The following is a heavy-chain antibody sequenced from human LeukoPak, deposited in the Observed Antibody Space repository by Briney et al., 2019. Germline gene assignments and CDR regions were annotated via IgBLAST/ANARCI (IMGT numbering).Heavy chain of an antibody. Sequence: GGSLRLSCAASAFTVNSNHMSWVRQAPGKGLEWVSLIYSGGGTYYADSVKGRFTISRDNSKNTLYLQMNSLRAEDTAVYYCAKGGRAAADRNFDLWGRGTLVTVSS. CDR1: AFTVNSNH. D-gene: IGHD6-13*01. CDR2: IYSGGGT. J-gene: IGHJ2*01. V-gene: IGHV3-66*01. CDR3: AKGGRAAADRNFDL.